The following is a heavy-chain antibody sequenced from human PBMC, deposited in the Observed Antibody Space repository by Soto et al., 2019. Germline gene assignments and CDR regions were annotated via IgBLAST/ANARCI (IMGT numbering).Heavy chain of an antibody. CDR3: AKDGGVAGYIDAFHV. CDR2: ITGTDGRT. V-gene: IGHV3-23*01. Sequence: EVQLLESGGDLVQPGGSPRLSCAASGFAFGRYAMTWVRQAPGKGLEWVSVITGTDGRTYYADSVNGRFTISRDISKNTLFLEMNSLRVEDTAVYYCAKDGGVAGYIDAFHVWGQGTTVTVSS. J-gene: IGHJ3*01. D-gene: IGHD3-16*01. CDR1: GFAFGRYA.